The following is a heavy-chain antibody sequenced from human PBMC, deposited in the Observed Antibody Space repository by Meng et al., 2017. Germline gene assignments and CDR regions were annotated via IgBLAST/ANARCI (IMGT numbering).Heavy chain of an antibody. D-gene: IGHD6-13*01. CDR2: IYSGGST. V-gene: IGHV3-53*04. CDR3: ARAAYSSSWHPYFQH. J-gene: IGHJ1*01. CDR1: GFTVSSNY. Sequence: GESLKISCAASGFTVSSNYMSWVRQAPGKGLEWVSVIYSGGSTYYADSVKGRFTISRHNSKNTLCLQMNSLRAEDTAVYYCARAAYSSSWHPYFQHWGQGTLVTVSS.